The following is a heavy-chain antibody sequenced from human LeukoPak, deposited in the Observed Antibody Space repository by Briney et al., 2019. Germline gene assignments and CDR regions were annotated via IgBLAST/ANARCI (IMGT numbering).Heavy chain of an antibody. V-gene: IGHV1-2*02. D-gene: IGHD2-2*01. CDR1: GYTFTGLY. CDR3: VRDYARVFDY. J-gene: IGHJ4*02. Sequence: ASMKVSCRASGYTFTGLYLHWVRQAPGQGLERMGWINPKNGDTNYAHKFQGRVTVTRDTSISTAYMELSRLRSDDTAVYFCVRDYARVFDYWGQGTLVTVSS. CDR2: INPKNGDT.